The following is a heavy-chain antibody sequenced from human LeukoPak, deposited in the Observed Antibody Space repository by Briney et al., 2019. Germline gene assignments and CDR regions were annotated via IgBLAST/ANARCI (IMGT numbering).Heavy chain of an antibody. J-gene: IGHJ3*02. CDR2: ISSSSSTI. D-gene: IGHD4-23*01. V-gene: IGHV3-48*01. CDR1: GFTFSSYS. Sequence: GGSLRLSCAASGFTFSSYSMNWVRQAPGKGREWVSYISSSSSTIYYADSVKGRFTISRDNAKNSLYLQMNSLRAEDTAVYYCARATVVRVPDIWGQGTMVTVSS. CDR3: ARATVVRVPDI.